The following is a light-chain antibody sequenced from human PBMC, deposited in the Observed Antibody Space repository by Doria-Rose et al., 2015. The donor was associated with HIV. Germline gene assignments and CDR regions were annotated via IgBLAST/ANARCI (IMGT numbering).Light chain of an antibody. CDR3: QQSYSTPS. CDR2: GAF. J-gene: IGKJ3*01. V-gene: IGKV1-39*01. CDR1: QNISTY. Sequence: DIRLTQSPSSLSASVGDRVTITCRASQNISTYLNWYQQKPGKAPNLLIYGAFSLQSGVPSRFSGSGSGTDFTLTISSLQPDDSLIYYCQQSYSTPSFGPGTKVEIK.